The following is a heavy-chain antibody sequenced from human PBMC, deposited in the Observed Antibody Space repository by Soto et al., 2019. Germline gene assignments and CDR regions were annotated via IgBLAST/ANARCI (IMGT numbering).Heavy chain of an antibody. J-gene: IGHJ2*01. CDR2: ISYDGRKT. CDR1: GFIFSNYG. CDR3: AQDDVEEPMEPCWYFDL. Sequence: QAQLVESGGGVVQPGRSLRLSCAASGFIFSNYGMHWVRQPPGKGLEWVAAISYDGRKTYYADSVKGRFTVSRDNTNNTQYQQMSSLSEEDTALYYGAQDDVEEPMEPCWYFDLGGGATLFTISS. D-gene: IGHD1-1*01. V-gene: IGHV3-30*18.